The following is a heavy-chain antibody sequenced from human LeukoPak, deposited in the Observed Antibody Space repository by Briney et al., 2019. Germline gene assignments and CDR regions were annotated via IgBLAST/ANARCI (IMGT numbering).Heavy chain of an antibody. V-gene: IGHV3-21*01. D-gene: IGHD5-18*01. CDR3: ARRATTERGHSYGLDY. J-gene: IGHJ4*02. CDR1: GFTFSGYG. Sequence: GGSLRLSCGTSGFTFSGYGMNWVRQAPGKGLEWVSSTSTSSSSSYIYYADSVTGRFTISRDNAKNSLYLQMNSLRAEDTAVYYCARRATTERGHSYGLDYWGQGTLVTVSS. CDR2: TSTSSSSSYI.